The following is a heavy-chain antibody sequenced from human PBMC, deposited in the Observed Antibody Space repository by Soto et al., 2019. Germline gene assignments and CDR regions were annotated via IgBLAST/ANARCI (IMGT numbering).Heavy chain of an antibody. CDR3: AADPNFDILTGYLYGMDV. Sequence: SVQVSCKASGFTFTSSAVQWVRQARGQRLEWIGWIVVGSGNTNYAQKFQERVTITRDMSTSTAYMELSSLRSEDTAVYYCAADPNFDILTGYLYGMDVWGQGTTVTV. CDR2: IVVGSGNT. D-gene: IGHD3-9*01. V-gene: IGHV1-58*01. CDR1: GFTFTSSA. J-gene: IGHJ6*02.